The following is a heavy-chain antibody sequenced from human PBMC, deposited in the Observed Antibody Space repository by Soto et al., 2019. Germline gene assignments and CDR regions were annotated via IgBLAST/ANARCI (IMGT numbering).Heavy chain of an antibody. V-gene: IGHV3-23*01. CDR2: IGGSGGAT. D-gene: IGHD3-10*01. CDR3: AKALWFGESSHYFDY. Sequence: PGGSLRLSCVGSGFGFDSFAMSWVRQAPGKGLEWVSGIGGSGGATVYADSVKGRFTISRDNSRNTLYLQMNFLRGGDTAVYYCAKALWFGESSHYFDYRGQGTLVTVSS. J-gene: IGHJ4*02. CDR1: GFGFDSFA.